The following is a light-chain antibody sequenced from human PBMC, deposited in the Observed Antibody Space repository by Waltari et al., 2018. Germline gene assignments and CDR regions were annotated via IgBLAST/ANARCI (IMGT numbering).Light chain of an antibody. J-gene: IGLJ3*02. CDR1: SSDVGAYNH. CDR3: TSYTSSSTWV. Sequence: QSAPTQPASVSGFPGQSITISCTGASSDVGAYNHVSWYQQHPGKAPKLMIYGVANRPSGVSNRFSGSKSGNTASLTISGLQAEDEADYYCTSYTSSSTWVFGGGTKLTVL. V-gene: IGLV2-14*03. CDR2: GVA.